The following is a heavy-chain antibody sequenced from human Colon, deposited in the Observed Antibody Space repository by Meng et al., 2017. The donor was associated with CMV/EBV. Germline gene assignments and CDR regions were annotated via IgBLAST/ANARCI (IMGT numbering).Heavy chain of an antibody. CDR1: GGTFTRYT. CDR3: ARVLLEGEDTIVVVPAAFDP. J-gene: IGHJ5*02. CDR2: IIPTLDVA. Sequence: SVKVSCKASGGTFTRYTFSWIRQAPGQGPEWVGHIIPTLDVANYAQKFQGRVTIIADKSTSTVYMTLSGLRSDDTAIYYCARVLLEGEDTIVVVPAAFDPWGQGTLVTVSS. D-gene: IGHD2-2*01. V-gene: IGHV1-69*10.